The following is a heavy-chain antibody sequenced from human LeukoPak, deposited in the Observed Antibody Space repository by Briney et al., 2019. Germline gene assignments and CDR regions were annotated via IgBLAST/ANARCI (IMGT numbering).Heavy chain of an antibody. CDR2: IRSKANSYAT. D-gene: IGHD3-10*01. J-gene: IGHJ6*03. V-gene: IGHV3-73*01. CDR3: TSLYYGSGTLYYMDV. Sequence: GGSLRLSCAASGFTFSGSAMHWVRQASGKGLEWVGRIRSKANSYATAYAASVKGRFTISRDDSKNTAYLQMNSLKTEDTAVYYCTSLYYGSGTLYYMDVWGKGTTVTISS. CDR1: GFTFSGSA.